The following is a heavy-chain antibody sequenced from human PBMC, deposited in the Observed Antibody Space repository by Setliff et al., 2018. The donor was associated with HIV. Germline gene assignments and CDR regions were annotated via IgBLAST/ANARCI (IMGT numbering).Heavy chain of an antibody. V-gene: IGHV4-59*01. Sequence: PSETLSLTCTVSGGSISSYYWSWIRQSPGKGLEWIGHIYYGGSTKYNPSLKSRVTMSSDTSKNQFSLKLNSVTPADTAVYYCARHSYYYYMDVWGKGTTVTVSS. CDR1: GGSISSYY. CDR3: ARHSYYYYMDV. CDR2: IYYGGST. J-gene: IGHJ6*03.